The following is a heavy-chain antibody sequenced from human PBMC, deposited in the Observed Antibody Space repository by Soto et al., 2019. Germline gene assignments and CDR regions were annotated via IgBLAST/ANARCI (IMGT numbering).Heavy chain of an antibody. D-gene: IGHD1-26*01. Sequence: GASVKVSCKASGYTFTSYDINWVRQATGQGLEWMGWMNPNSGNTGYAQKFQGRVTMTRNTSISTAYMELSSLRSEDTAVYYCARYVGATRYFDFWGQGTLVTSPQ. V-gene: IGHV1-8*01. CDR3: ARYVGATRYFDF. CDR1: GYTFTSYD. CDR2: MNPNSGNT. J-gene: IGHJ4*02.